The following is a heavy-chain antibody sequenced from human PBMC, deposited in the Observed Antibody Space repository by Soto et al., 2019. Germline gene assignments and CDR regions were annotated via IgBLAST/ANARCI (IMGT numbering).Heavy chain of an antibody. D-gene: IGHD3-22*01. Sequence: EVQLVQSGAEVKKPGESLKISCKGSGYSFNTYWIGWVRQMPGKGLEWMGIIYPGDSDTRYSPSFQGQVTISADKSISXXYLQWSSLKASDTAMYYCARRDYYDSSGYSNAFDIWGRGTMVTVSS. CDR1: GYSFNTYW. CDR3: ARRDYYDSSGYSNAFDI. V-gene: IGHV5-51*03. CDR2: IYPGDSDT. J-gene: IGHJ3*02.